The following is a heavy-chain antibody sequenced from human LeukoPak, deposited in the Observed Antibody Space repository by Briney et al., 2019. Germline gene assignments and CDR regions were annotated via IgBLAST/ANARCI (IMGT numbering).Heavy chain of an antibody. J-gene: IGHJ4*02. CDR1: GFTFDDYG. D-gene: IGHD1-1*01. Sequence: GGSLRLSCAASGFTFDDYGMSWVRQAPGKGLEWVSAITGSGGSTYYADSVKGRFTISRDNSKNTLYLQINSLRVEDTAVYYCARDQLGAVLYFDYWGQGTLVTVSS. CDR3: ARDQLGAVLYFDY. V-gene: IGHV3-23*01. CDR2: ITGSGGST.